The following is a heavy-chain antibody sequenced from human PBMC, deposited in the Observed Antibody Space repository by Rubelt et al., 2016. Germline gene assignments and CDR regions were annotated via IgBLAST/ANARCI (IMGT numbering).Heavy chain of an antibody. D-gene: IGHD5-12*01. Sequence: QVQLQQWGAGLLKPSETLSLTCAVYGGSFSGYYWSWIRQPPGKGLEWIGEINHSGSTNYNPSLKSRVTMSVDTSKSQFSRQRTAVTAEETAVDYCARASPRKIGAYDYIFDRWGLGTLVTVSP. CDR1: GGSFSGYY. CDR3: ARASPRKIGAYDYIFDR. CDR2: INHSGST. J-gene: IGHJ4*02. V-gene: IGHV4-34*01.